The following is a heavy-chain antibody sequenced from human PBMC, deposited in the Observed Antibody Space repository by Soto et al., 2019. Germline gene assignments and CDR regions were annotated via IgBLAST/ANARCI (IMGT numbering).Heavy chain of an antibody. Sequence: SETLSLTCTVSGGSITSFYWSWIRQSPGKGLEWIGYIYYSGSPTYNQSLKSRVTISTDTSKNQFSLKVDSVTAADTAVYYCARIVSAPPHYQYYYMDFWGKGASVTVSS. V-gene: IGHV4-59*08. J-gene: IGHJ6*03. CDR1: GGSITSFY. D-gene: IGHD2-2*01. CDR3: ARIVSAPPHYQYYYMDF. CDR2: IYYSGSP.